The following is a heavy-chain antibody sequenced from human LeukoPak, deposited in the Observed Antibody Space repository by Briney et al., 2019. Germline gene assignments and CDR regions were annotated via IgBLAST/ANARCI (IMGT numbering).Heavy chain of an antibody. D-gene: IGHD3-3*01. Sequence: GASVKVSCKASGYTFTGYYMHWVRQATGQGLEWMGWISAYNGNTNYAQNFQGRVTMTTDTSTSTSYMEMRSLRSDDTAVYYCARDLRIFQYDSSSGYWWGTTGPREHFDYWGQGTLVTVSS. V-gene: IGHV1-18*04. CDR1: GYTFTGYY. J-gene: IGHJ4*02. CDR2: ISAYNGNT. CDR3: ARDLRIFQYDSSSGYWWGTTGPREHFDY.